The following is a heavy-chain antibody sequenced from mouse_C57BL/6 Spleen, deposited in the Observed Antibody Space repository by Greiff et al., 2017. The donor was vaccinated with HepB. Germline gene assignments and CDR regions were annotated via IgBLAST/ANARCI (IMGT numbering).Heavy chain of an antibody. D-gene: IGHD2-4*01. CDR3: AREGLRRPYYYAMDY. V-gene: IGHV1-22*01. CDR2: INPNNGGT. Sequence: DVQLQESGPELVKPGASVKMSCKASGYTFTDYNMHWVKQSHGKSLEWIGYINPNNGGTSYNQKFKGKATLTVNKSSSTAYMELRSLTSEDSAVYYCAREGLRRPYYYAMDYWGQGTSVTVSS. CDR1: GYTFTDYN. J-gene: IGHJ4*01.